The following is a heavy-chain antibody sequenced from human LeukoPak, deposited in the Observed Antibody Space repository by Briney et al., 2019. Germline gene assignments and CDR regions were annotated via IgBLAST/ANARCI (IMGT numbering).Heavy chain of an antibody. Sequence: GGSLRLSCAASGFTFSSYWMHWVRQAPGKGLVWVSRINSDGSSTSYADSVKGRFTISRDNAKNKLYLQMNSLRAEDTAVYYCARGPSGYDSDNWFDPWGEGTLVTVSS. D-gene: IGHD5-12*01. CDR3: ARGPSGYDSDNWFDP. J-gene: IGHJ5*02. CDR1: GFTFSSYW. V-gene: IGHV3-74*01. CDR2: INSDGSST.